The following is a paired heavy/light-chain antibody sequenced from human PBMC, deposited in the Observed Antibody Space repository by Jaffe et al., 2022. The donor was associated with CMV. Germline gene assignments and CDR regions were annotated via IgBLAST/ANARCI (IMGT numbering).Heavy chain of an antibody. D-gene: IGHD3-22*01. J-gene: IGHJ3*02. V-gene: IGHV3-43*01. Sequence: EVQLVESGGVVVQPGGSLRLSCAASGFTFDDYTMHWVRQAPGKGLEWVSLISWDGGSTYYADSVKGRFTISRDNSKNSLYLQMNSLRTEDTALYYCAKDMVGSGYWNAFDIWGQGTMVTVSS. CDR3: AKDMVGSGYWNAFDI. CDR1: GFTFDDYT. CDR2: ISWDGGST.
Light chain of an antibody. CDR2: GAS. CDR1: QSVSSSY. J-gene: IGKJ3*01. V-gene: IGKV3-20*01. CDR3: QQYGSSPPFT. Sequence: EIVLTQSPGTLSLSPGERATLSCRASQSVSSSYLAWYQQKPGQAPRLLIYGASSRATGIPDRFSGSGSGTDFTLTISRLEPEDFAVYYCQQYGSSPPFTFGPGTKVDIK.